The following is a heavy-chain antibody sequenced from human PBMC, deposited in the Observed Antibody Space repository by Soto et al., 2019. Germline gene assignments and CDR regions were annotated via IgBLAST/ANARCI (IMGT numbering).Heavy chain of an antibody. CDR3: ARTGADGVVVAANVMSVFDY. Sequence: GSGPTLVNPTQTLTLTCTFSGFSLSTSGMCVIWIRQPPVKPLDWLARIDWDDDKYYSTSLKTRLTISKDTSKNQVVLTMTNMDPVDTATYYCARTGADGVVVAANVMSVFDYWGQGTLVTVSS. J-gene: IGHJ4*02. D-gene: IGHD2-15*01. CDR2: IDWDDDK. V-gene: IGHV2-70*11. CDR1: GFSLSTSGMC.